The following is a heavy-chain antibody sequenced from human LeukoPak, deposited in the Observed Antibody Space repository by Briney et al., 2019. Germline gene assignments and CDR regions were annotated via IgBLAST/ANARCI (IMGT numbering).Heavy chain of an antibody. CDR2: IYYSGST. J-gene: IGHJ4*02. V-gene: IGHV4-39*01. CDR3: ARHESYGPSDY. Sequence: PSETLSLTCTVSGGSISSSSYYWGWIRQPPGKGLEWIGSIYYSGSTYYNPPLKSRVTISVDTSKNQFSLKLSSVTAADTAVYYCARHESYGPSDYWGQGTLVTVSS. D-gene: IGHD1-26*01. CDR1: GGSISSSSYY.